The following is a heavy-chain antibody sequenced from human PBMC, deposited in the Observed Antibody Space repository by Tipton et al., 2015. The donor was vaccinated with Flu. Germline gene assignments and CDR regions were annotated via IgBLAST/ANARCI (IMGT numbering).Heavy chain of an antibody. CDR2: LYSAGRGGGA. V-gene: IGHV3-66*01. J-gene: IGHJ4*02. Sequence: QLVQSGGGLVQPGGSLRLSCVASGPSVSDSFMSWVRQAPGKGLEWLSVLYSAGRGGGAVYAESVKGRFTVFRDTSMNTLFLQMDSLRGDDTAIYYCARYRNTATEGYLDYWGQGTLVTVSS. CDR3: ARYRNTATEGYLDY. CDR1: GPSVSDSF. D-gene: IGHD3-16*02.